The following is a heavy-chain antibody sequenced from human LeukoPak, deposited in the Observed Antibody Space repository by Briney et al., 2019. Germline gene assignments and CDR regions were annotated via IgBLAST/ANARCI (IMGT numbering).Heavy chain of an antibody. CDR2: VSSTGGTT. V-gene: IGHV3-23*01. CDR1: GFTFSNYA. Sequence: GGSLRLSCAASGFTFSNYAMSWVRQAPGKGLEWVSSVSSTGGTTYYADSAKGRFTISRDKSKNTLYLQMNSLRAEDTAIYYRAKDSMVRGLFDYWGQGTLVTVSS. D-gene: IGHD3-10*01. J-gene: IGHJ4*02. CDR3: AKDSMVRGLFDY.